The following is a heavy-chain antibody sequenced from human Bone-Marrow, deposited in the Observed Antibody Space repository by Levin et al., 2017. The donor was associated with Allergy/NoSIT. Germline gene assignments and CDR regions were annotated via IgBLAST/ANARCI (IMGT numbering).Heavy chain of an antibody. CDR2: ISYDGSNK. CDR1: GFTFSSYA. D-gene: IGHD6-19*01. Sequence: PGESLKISCAASGFTFSSYAMHWVRQAPGKGLEWVAVISYDGSNKYYADSVKGRFTISRDNSKNTLYLQMNSLRAEDTAVYYCARAVFDSSGWYRGVIDAFDIWGQGTMVTVSS. V-gene: IGHV3-30-3*01. J-gene: IGHJ3*02. CDR3: ARAVFDSSGWYRGVIDAFDI.